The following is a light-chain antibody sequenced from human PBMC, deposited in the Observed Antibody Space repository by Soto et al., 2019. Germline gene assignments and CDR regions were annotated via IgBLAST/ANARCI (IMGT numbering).Light chain of an antibody. CDR3: SSHSSSSTLVV. V-gene: IGLV2-14*03. Sequence: QSALSQPASMSGSPGQSITISCTGTSSDVGGYNYVSWYRQYPGKAPKLIIYDVNSRPSEVSNRFSGSKSGNTASLTISGLQAEDEDDYYCSSHSSSSTLVVFGGGTKVTVL. J-gene: IGLJ2*01. CDR2: DVN. CDR1: SSDVGGYNY.